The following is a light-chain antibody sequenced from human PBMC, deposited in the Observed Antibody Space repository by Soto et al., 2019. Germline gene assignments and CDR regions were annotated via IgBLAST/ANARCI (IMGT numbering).Light chain of an antibody. V-gene: IGKV3-20*01. CDR3: QQYGSSPLT. CDR1: QSVSSNS. CDR2: GAS. J-gene: IGKJ4*01. Sequence: EIVLTQSPGTLSLSPGEGDTLSCRASQSVSSNSLAGYQQKPGQAPRLLIYGASTRATGIPDRFSGSGSGTDFTLTINRLEPEDFAVYYCQQYGSSPLTFGGGNKVEIK.